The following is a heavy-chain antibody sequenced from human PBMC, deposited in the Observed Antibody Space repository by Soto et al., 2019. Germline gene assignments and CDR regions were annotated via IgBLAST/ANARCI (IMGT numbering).Heavy chain of an antibody. J-gene: IGHJ6*02. Sequence: QMQLEESGGGVVQPGRSLRLSCVASGFTFSHYGMHWVRQAPGKGLEWVAVIWHHGGNKYYADSVKGRFTISRDNARNTLYMQMARLRGEDTGVYYWVSDEMQLETRPSYGKDVWCRGTTVSVSS. V-gene: IGHV3-33*01. CDR2: IWHHGGNK. CDR1: GFTFSHYG. CDR3: VSDEMQLETRPSYGKDV. D-gene: IGHD1-1*01.